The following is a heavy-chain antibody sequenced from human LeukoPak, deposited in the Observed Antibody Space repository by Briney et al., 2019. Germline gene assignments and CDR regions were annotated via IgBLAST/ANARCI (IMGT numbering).Heavy chain of an antibody. CDR1: GFTFSIYA. D-gene: IGHD6-13*01. Sequence: GGSLRLSCAASGFTFSIYAMSWARHAPGKGLEWVSAISGSGGSTYYADSVKGRFTISRDNSKNTLYLQMNSLRAEDTAVYYCAKDLSGSSWYKGDGMDVWGQGTTVTVSS. CDR3: AKDLSGSSWYKGDGMDV. V-gene: IGHV3-23*01. J-gene: IGHJ6*02. CDR2: ISGSGGST.